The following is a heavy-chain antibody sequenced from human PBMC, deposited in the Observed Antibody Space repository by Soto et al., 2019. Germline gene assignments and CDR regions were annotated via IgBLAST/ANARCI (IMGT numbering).Heavy chain of an antibody. CDR1: GSIFSGSE. V-gene: IGHV3-73*01. J-gene: IGHJ4*02. CDR3: TLYNFLAGYRFAY. CDR2: IVSRLNNYAT. Sequence: EVQLVESGGTLVPPGGSLKLSCEVSGSIFSGSEMHWVRQASGKGLEWIGRIVSRLNNYATVYAASMRGRFNISRDDSKNTAYLQMHSLKTEDTAMYYCTLYNFLAGYRFAYWGRGSLVTVSS. D-gene: IGHD3-9*01.